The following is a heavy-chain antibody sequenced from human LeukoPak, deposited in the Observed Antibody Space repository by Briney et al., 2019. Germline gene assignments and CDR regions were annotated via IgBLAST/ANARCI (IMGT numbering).Heavy chain of an antibody. Sequence: PGRSLRLSCAASGFTFSSYAIHWVRQAPGKGLEWVSYISSSGSSIYSDSVKGRFTISRDNAKNSLYPQMNSLRAEDTAVYYCATWTGIIPYWGQGTLVTVSS. CDR3: ATWTGIIPY. CDR2: ISSSGSSI. J-gene: IGHJ4*02. CDR1: GFTFSSYA. D-gene: IGHD1-14*01. V-gene: IGHV3-48*03.